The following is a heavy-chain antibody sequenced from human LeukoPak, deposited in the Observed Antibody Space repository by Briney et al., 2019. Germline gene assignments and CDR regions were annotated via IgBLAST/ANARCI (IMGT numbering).Heavy chain of an antibody. CDR3: ARVGGIVVVPAAIGPVDYYYYGMDV. V-gene: IGHV4-59*08. CDR1: GGSISSYY. Sequence: SETLSLTCTVSGGSISSYYWSWIRQPPGKGLEWIGYIYYSGSTNYNPSLKSRVTISVDTSKNQFSLKLSSVTAADTAVYYCARVGGIVVVPAAIGPVDYYYYGMDVWGQGTTVTVSS. J-gene: IGHJ6*02. CDR2: IYYSGST. D-gene: IGHD2-2*02.